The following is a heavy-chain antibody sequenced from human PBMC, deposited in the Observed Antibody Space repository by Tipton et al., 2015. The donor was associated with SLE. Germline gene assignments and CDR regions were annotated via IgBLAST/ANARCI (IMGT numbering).Heavy chain of an antibody. J-gene: IGHJ3*01. CDR1: GGSISSNSHR. CDR3: ARLYGSDFDF. Sequence: TLSLTCTVSGGSISSNSHRWGWIRQTPGKGLEWIGSAFYTGSTYYNPSLKSLVTISVDTSKNQFSLKLNSVTAADTAVYYCARLYGSDFDFWGQGTMVIVSS. V-gene: IGHV4-39*07. CDR2: AFYTGST. D-gene: IGHD2-2*02.